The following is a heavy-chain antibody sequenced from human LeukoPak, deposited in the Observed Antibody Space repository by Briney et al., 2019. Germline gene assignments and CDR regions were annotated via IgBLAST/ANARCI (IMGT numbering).Heavy chain of an antibody. CDR1: GESLSGYY. D-gene: IGHD3-9*01. CDR2: IDHTGSS. Sequence: SETLSLTCAVYGESLSGYYWSWIRQPPGKGREWIGEIDHTGSSNYNPSLKSRVTISLDTSKNQFSLKLNSVTAADTAVYYCASFGYDILTGLSYFQHWGQGTLVTVSS. V-gene: IGHV4-34*01. J-gene: IGHJ1*01. CDR3: ASFGYDILTGLSYFQH.